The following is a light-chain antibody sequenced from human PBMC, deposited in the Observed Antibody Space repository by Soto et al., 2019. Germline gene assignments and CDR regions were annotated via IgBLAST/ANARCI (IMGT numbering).Light chain of an antibody. CDR2: EVS. CDR3: SSYTSSRTYV. J-gene: IGLJ1*01. Sequence: QSALTQPASVSGSPGQSITISRTGTSSDVGGYNYVSWYQQHSGKAPKLMIYEVSNRPSGVSNRFSGSKSGNTASLTISGLQAEDEADYYCSSYTSSRTYVFGTGTRSPS. CDR1: SSDVGGYNY. V-gene: IGLV2-14*01.